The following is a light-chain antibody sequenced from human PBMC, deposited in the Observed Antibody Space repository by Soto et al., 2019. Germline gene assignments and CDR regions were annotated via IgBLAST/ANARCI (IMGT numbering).Light chain of an antibody. J-gene: IGLJ1*01. CDR1: DSNIGSNS. CDR2: YNN. CDR3: AAWDASLSACV. V-gene: IGLV1-47*02. Sequence: VLTQPPSASGTAGQVVTISCSGGDSNIGSNSVYWYQHLPRMAPKLLIYYNNQRPSGVPDRFSGSRSGTSASLAIVGLRSEDEAVYYCAAWDASLSACVFGNGTKVTVL.